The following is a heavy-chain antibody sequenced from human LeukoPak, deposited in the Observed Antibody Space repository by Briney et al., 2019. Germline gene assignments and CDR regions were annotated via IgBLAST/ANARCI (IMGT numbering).Heavy chain of an antibody. Sequence: GGSLRLSCAASGFTFSSYSMNWVRQAPGKGLEWVSSISSSSSYIYYADSVKGRFTISRDNAKNSPYLQMNSLRAEDTAVYYCARNNIYEGGEDYWGQGTLVTVSS. V-gene: IGHV3-21*01. D-gene: IGHD5/OR15-5a*01. CDR3: ARNNIYEGGEDY. J-gene: IGHJ4*02. CDR2: ISSSSSYI. CDR1: GFTFSSYS.